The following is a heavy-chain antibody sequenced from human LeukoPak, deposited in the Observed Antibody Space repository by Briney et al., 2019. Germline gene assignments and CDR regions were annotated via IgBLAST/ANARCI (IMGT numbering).Heavy chain of an antibody. V-gene: IGHV3-23*01. CDR3: AKVMLSCSSTSCTQRVYYYYMDV. J-gene: IGHJ6*03. CDR2: ISGSGGST. D-gene: IGHD2-2*01. CDR1: GFTFSSYS. Sequence: PGRSLRLSCAASGFTFSSYSMHWVRQAPGKGLEWVSAISGSGGSTYYADSVKGRFTISRDNSKNTLYLQMNSLRAEDTAVYYCAKVMLSCSSTSCTQRVYYYYMDVWGKGTTVTVSS.